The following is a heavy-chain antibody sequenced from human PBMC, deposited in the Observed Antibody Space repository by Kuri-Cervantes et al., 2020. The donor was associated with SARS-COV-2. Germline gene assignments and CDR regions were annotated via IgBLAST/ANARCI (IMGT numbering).Heavy chain of an antibody. Sequence: SETLSLTCTVSGGSISSSSYYWGWIRQPAGKGLEWIGRIYTSGSTNYNPSLKSRITMSVDTSKNQFSLKLSSVTAADTAVYYCARDHGESTTPSYYYYYYMDVWGKGTTVTVSS. CDR3: ARDHGESTTPSYYYYYYMDV. V-gene: IGHV4-61*02. CDR2: IYTSGST. CDR1: GGSISSSSYY. J-gene: IGHJ6*03. D-gene: IGHD3-10*01.